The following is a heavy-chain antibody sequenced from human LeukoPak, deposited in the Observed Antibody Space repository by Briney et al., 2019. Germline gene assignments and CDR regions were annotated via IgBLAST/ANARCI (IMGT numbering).Heavy chain of an antibody. J-gene: IGHJ4*02. CDR2: INWNGGST. V-gene: IGHV3-20*04. D-gene: IGHD3-22*01. CDR3: ARERTYYYDSNPDYFDY. CDR1: GFTFDDYG. Sequence: GGSLGLSCAASGFTFDDYGMSWVRQAPGKGLEWVSGINWNGGSTGYADSVKGRFTISRDNAKNSLYLQMNSLRAGDTALYYCARERTYYYDSNPDYFDYWGQGTLVTVSS.